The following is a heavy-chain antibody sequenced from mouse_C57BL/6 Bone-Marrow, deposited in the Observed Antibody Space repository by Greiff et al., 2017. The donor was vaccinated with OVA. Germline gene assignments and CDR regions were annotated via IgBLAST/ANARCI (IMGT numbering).Heavy chain of an antibody. J-gene: IGHJ1*03. D-gene: IGHD1-1*01. CDR1: GYTFTSYW. CDR3: ARSGRGYYYGSSPWYFDV. CDR2: IDPSDSYT. V-gene: IGHV1-69*01. Sequence: VQLQQPGAELVMPGASVKLSCKASGYTFTSYWMHWVKQRPGQGLEWIGEIDPSDSYTNYNQKFKGKSTLTVDKSSSTAYMQLSSLTSEDSAVYYCARSGRGYYYGSSPWYFDVWGTGTTVTVSS.